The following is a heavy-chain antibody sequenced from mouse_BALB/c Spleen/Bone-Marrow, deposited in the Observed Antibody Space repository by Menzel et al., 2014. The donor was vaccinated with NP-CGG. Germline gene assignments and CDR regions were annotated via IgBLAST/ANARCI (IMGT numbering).Heavy chain of an antibody. CDR3: TSLSSMITAAWFAY. CDR2: IKSNGGST. V-gene: IGHV5-6-3*01. J-gene: IGHJ3*01. D-gene: IGHD2-4*01. Sequence: EVKLMESGGGLVQPGGSLKLSCAASGFTFSSYGMSWVRQNIDKRLELVATIKSNGGSTYYPDSVKGRFSISRDNAKNTLYLQMSSLKSEDTAMYYCTSLSSMITAAWFAYWSQGTLVTISA. CDR1: GFTFSSYG.